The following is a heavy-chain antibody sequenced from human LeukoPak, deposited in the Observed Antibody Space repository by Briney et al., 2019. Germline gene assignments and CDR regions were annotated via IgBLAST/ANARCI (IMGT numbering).Heavy chain of an antibody. CDR3: ARAISYSGYDSAFDI. J-gene: IGHJ3*02. CDR1: GYTFTGYY. Sequence: GASVKVSCKASGYTFTGYYMHWVRQAPGQGLEWMGWINPNSGGTNYAQKFQGRVTMTRDTSISTAYMELSRLRSDDTAVYYCARAISYSGYDSAFDIWGQGTMVTVSS. V-gene: IGHV1-2*02. D-gene: IGHD5-12*01. CDR2: INPNSGGT.